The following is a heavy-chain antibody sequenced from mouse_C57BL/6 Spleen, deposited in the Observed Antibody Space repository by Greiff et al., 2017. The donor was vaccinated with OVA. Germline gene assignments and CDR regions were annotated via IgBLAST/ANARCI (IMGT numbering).Heavy chain of an antibody. Sequence: VQLQESGAELVRPGSSVKLSCKASGYTFTSYWMDWVKQRPGQGLEWIGNIYPSDSETHYNQKFKDKATLTVDKSSSTAYMQLSSLTSEDSAVYYCARLGTGYFDYWGQGTTLTVSS. D-gene: IGHD3-3*01. J-gene: IGHJ2*01. CDR3: ARLGTGYFDY. V-gene: IGHV1-61*01. CDR2: IYPSDSET. CDR1: GYTFTSYW.